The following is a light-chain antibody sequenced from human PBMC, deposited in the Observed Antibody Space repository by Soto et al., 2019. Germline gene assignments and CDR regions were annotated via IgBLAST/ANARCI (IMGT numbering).Light chain of an antibody. Sequence: QSVLTQPPSVSGAPGQRVTISCTGSSSNIGAGYDVHWYQQLPGTAPKLLIYGNSNRPSGVPDRFSGSKSGTSASLAITGLQAEDEADYDCQSYDSSLSGSRVFGTVTKVTV. CDR1: SSNIGAGYD. CDR2: GNS. V-gene: IGLV1-40*01. J-gene: IGLJ1*01. CDR3: QSYDSSLSGSRV.